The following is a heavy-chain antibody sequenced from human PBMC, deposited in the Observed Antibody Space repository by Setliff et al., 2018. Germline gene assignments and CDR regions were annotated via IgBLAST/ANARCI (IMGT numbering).Heavy chain of an antibody. V-gene: IGHV3-30-3*01. CDR1: GFTFTSYD. CDR3: ARIKPFAMDV. Sequence: GGSLRLSCAASGFTFTSYDIHWVRQAPGKGLEWVAVISYDGTYKNFVDSVKARFTISRDNSKDTLYLQMNRLRDEDTAVYFCARIKPFAMDVWGQGTTVTVSS. CDR2: ISYDGTYK. J-gene: IGHJ6*02.